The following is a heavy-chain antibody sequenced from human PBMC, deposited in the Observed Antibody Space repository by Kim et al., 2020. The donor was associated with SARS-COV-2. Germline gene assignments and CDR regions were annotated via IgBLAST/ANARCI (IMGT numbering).Heavy chain of an antibody. CDR1: GGSFSGYY. J-gene: IGHJ4*02. D-gene: IGHD3-22*01. CDR2: INHSGSL. CDR3: AKIPVDFYYESSAYDFDY. V-gene: IGHV4-34*01. Sequence: SETLSLTCAVYGGSFSGYYWSWIRQPPGKGLEWIGEINHSGSLNYNPSLKSRVTISLDTSKNQFSLKLTSVTAADTAVYYCAKIPVDFYYESSAYDFDYWGQGTLVTVSS.